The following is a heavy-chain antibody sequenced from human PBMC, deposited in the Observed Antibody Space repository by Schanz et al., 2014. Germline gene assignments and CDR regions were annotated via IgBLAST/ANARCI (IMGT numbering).Heavy chain of an antibody. CDR3: AKSYDTSGYSGFDY. CDR1: GFTFSDYY. Sequence: QVQLVESGGGLVKPGGSLRLSCAASGFTFSDYYMNWIRQAPGKGLEWVSYISSYSTIHYADSVKGRFTISRDNSKNMLYLQMNSLRTEDTAVYFCAKSYDTSGYSGFDYWGQGTLVTVSS. CDR2: ISSYSTI. J-gene: IGHJ4*02. D-gene: IGHD3-22*01. V-gene: IGHV3-11*04.